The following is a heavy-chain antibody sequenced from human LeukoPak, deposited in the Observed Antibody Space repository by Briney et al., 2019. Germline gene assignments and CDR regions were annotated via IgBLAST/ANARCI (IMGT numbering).Heavy chain of an antibody. Sequence: PSETLSLTCTVSGGSISSYYWSWIRQPPGKGLEWIGYIYYSGSTHYNPSLKSRVTISVDTSQNQFSLKLSSVTAADTAVYYCARYDPGAFDIWGQGTMVTVSS. CDR2: IYYSGST. J-gene: IGHJ3*02. V-gene: IGHV4-59*12. D-gene: IGHD3-16*01. CDR3: ARYDPGAFDI. CDR1: GGSISSYY.